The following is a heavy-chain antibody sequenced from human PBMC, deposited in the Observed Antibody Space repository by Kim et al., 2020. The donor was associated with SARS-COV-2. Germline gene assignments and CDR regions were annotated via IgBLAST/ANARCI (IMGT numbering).Heavy chain of an antibody. Sequence: GGSLRLSCAASGFTFSSHTMNWVRQAPGKGLEWVSSISSTSDYFWYADSVKGHFTISRDNAKKSLYLQMNSLRAEDTAIYYCASGWQGGPTYWGQGTLVTVSS. CDR3: ASGWQGGPTY. CDR2: ISSTSDYF. D-gene: IGHD2-15*01. J-gene: IGHJ4*02. V-gene: IGHV3-21*01. CDR1: GFTFSSHT.